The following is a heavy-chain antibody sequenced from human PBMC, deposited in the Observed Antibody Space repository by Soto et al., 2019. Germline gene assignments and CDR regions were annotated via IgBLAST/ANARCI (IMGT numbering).Heavy chain of an antibody. CDR3: ARGGYSYGSDYGMDV. CDR1: GYTFTGYY. CDR2: IIPIFGTA. V-gene: IGHV1-69*13. J-gene: IGHJ6*02. Sequence: ASVKVSCKASGYTFTGYYMHWVRQAPGQGLEWMGGIIPIFGTANYAQKFQGRVTITADESTSTAYMELSSLRSEDTTVYYCARGGYSYGSDYGMDVWGQGTTVTVSS. D-gene: IGHD5-18*01.